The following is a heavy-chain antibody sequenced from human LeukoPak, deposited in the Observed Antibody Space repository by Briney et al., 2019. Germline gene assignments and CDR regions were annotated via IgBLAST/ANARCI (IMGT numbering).Heavy chain of an antibody. CDR3: AREHTIAATGTHWFAP. CDR1: GFTFSSYS. J-gene: IGHJ5*02. CDR2: MWYDGSNE. Sequence: GGSLRLSCAASGFTFSSYSMNWVRQAPGTGLEWVAVMWYDGSNEAYADSVRGRFTISRDNSENRLYLQMSSLRVEDTAVYYCAREHTIAATGTHWFAPWGQGTLVTVSS. V-gene: IGHV3-33*08. D-gene: IGHD6-13*01.